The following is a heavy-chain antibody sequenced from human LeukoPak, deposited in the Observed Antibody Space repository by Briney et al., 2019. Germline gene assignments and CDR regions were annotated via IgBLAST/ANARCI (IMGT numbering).Heavy chain of an antibody. V-gene: IGHV3-23*01. CDR1: GFTFSSYA. D-gene: IGHD4-17*01. CDR2: ISGSGGST. CDR3: AKDRTGGDYVYYYYGMDV. Sequence: AGGSLRLSCAASGFTFSSYAMSWVRQAPGKGLKWVSAISGSGGSTYYADSVKGRFTISRDNSKNTLYLQMNSLRPEDTAVYYCAKDRTGGDYVYYYYGMDVWGQGTTVTVSS. J-gene: IGHJ6*02.